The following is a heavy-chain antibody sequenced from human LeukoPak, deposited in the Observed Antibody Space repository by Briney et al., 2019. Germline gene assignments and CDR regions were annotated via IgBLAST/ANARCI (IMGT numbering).Heavy chain of an antibody. CDR1: GFTFDDYG. Sequence: PGGSLRLSCADPGFTFDDYGMSSVRQAPGKGLEWVSGINWDGGSTFYADPVKGRFTISRDNAKNTLYLQMNSLRAEDTALYYCARDLSSSWYNFGYWGQGTLVTVSS. V-gene: IGHV3-20*04. CDR2: INWDGGST. D-gene: IGHD6-13*01. J-gene: IGHJ4*02. CDR3: ARDLSSSWYNFGY.